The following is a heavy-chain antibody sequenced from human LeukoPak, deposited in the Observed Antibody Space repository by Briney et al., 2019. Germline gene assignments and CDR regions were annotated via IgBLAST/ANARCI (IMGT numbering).Heavy chain of an antibody. CDR3: ARESPSVAGNYFDY. CDR2: IYHSGST. CDR1: GGSLSSGGYS. J-gene: IGHJ4*02. D-gene: IGHD6-19*01. Sequence: SETLSLTCAVSGGSLSSGGYSWSWLRQPPGKGLEWIGYIYHSGSTYYNPSLKSRVTISVDRSKNQFSLKLSSVTAADTAVYYCARESPSVAGNYFDYWGQGTLVTVSS. V-gene: IGHV4-30-2*01.